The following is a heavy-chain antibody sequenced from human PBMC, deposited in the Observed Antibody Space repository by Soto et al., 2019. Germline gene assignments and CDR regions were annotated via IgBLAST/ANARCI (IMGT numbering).Heavy chain of an antibody. D-gene: IGHD1-7*01. Sequence: WGSLRLSCAASGFTFSSYSMNWVRQAPGKGLEWVSSISSSGSYIYYADSVKGRFTISRDNAKNSLYLQMNSLRAEDAAVYYCARFQSLTGTTWDYYYGMDVWGQGTTVTAP. J-gene: IGHJ6*02. CDR1: GFTFSSYS. V-gene: IGHV3-21*01. CDR2: ISSSGSYI. CDR3: ARFQSLTGTTWDYYYGMDV.